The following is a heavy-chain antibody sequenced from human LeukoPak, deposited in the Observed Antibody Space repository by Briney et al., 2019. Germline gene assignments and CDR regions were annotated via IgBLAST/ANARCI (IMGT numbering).Heavy chain of an antibody. CDR3: ARTLGIAVAGKAPNGEYYFDY. V-gene: IGHV3-23*01. Sequence: GGSLRLSCAASGFIFSSYAMSWVRQAPGKGLEWVSAISGSGGSTYYADSVKGRFTISRANSKNTLYLQMNSLRAADTAVYYCARTLGIAVAGKAPNGEYYFDYWGQGTLVTVSS. J-gene: IGHJ4*02. CDR2: ISGSGGST. CDR1: GFIFSSYA. D-gene: IGHD6-19*01.